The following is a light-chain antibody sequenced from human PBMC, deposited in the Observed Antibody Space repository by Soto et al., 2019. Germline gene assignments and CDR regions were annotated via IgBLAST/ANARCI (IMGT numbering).Light chain of an antibody. CDR2: DVT. CDR1: SSDVGDYNY. J-gene: IGLJ3*02. V-gene: IGLV2-11*01. Sequence: QSALTQPRSVSGSPGQSVTISCTGTSSDVGDYNYVSWYQQHPGKAPKLMIFDVTERPSGVPDRFSGSKSGNTASLTISGRQADDEADYYCCSYAGSYTWVFGGGTKPTVL. CDR3: CSYAGSYTWV.